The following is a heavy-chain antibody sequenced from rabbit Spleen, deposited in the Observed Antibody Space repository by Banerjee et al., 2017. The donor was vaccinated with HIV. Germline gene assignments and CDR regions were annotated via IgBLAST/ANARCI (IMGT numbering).Heavy chain of an antibody. D-gene: IGHD4-2*01. CDR1: GFSFSSGYD. CDR2: IDVASSDRT. Sequence: QEQLEESGGDLVKPGASLTLTCTASGFSFSSGYDICWVRQAPGEGLEWIACIDVASSDRTWYAHWAKGRFTISKTSSTTVTLQMTSLPAADTATYFCVRWGTNYATRLDLWAKGPSSPS. J-gene: IGHJ3*01. V-gene: IGHV1S45*01. CDR3: VRWGTNYATRLDL.